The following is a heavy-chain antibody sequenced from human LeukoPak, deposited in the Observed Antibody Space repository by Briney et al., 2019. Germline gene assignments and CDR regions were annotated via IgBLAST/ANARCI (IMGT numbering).Heavy chain of an antibody. D-gene: IGHD2-15*01. V-gene: IGHV4-34*01. J-gene: IGHJ5*02. CDR2: INHRGST. CDR3: ARHSVATPLNWFDP. Sequence: PSETLSLTCTVYGGSFSPYYWNWIRQPPGKGLEWIGEINHRGSTTYNPSLKSRVTISLDTSKNQFSLKLSSVTAADTAAYYCARHSVATPLNWFDPWGQGTLVTVSS. CDR1: GGSFSPYY.